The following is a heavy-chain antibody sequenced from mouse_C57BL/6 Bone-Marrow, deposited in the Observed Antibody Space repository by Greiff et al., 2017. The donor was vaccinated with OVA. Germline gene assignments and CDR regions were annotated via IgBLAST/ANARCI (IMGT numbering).Heavy chain of an antibody. CDR2: ISYDGSN. J-gene: IGHJ2*01. CDR3: ARDPLYYGSSPCDY. V-gene: IGHV3-6*01. D-gene: IGHD1-1*01. CDR1: GYSITSGYY. Sequence: EVKLMESGPGLVKPSQSLSLTCSVTGYSITSGYYWNWIRQFPGNKLEWMGYISYDGSNNYNPSLKNRISITRDTSKNQFVLKLNSVTTEDTATYYCARDPLYYGSSPCDYWGQGTTLTVSS.